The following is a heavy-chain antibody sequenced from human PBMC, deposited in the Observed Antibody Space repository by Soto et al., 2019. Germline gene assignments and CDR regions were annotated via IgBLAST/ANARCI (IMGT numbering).Heavy chain of an antibody. V-gene: IGHV3-23*01. CDR3: AKGGGYSYGYLVS. D-gene: IGHD5-18*01. CDR2: IRGSGGST. Sequence: EVQLLESGGGLVQPGGSLRLSCAASGFTFGSYAMSWVRQAPGKGLEWVSTIRGSGGSTYYADSVKGRFTISRDSSKNTLYLQMNSLRAEDTAVYYCAKGGGYSYGYLVSWGQGPLVTVSS. J-gene: IGHJ4*02. CDR1: GFTFGSYA.